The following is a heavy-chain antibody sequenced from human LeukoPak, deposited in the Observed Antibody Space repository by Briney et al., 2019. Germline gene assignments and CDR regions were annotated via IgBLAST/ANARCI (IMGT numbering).Heavy chain of an antibody. J-gene: IGHJ3*02. Sequence: GGSLRLSCAASGFTFSSYGMHWVRQAPGKGLEWVAVISYDGSNKYYADSVKGRFTISRDNSKNTLYLQMNSLRAEDTAVYYCAKDLFGYGDYPGAFDIWGQGTMVTVSS. CDR3: AKDLFGYGDYPGAFDI. D-gene: IGHD4-17*01. CDR2: ISYDGSNK. CDR1: GFTFSSYG. V-gene: IGHV3-30*18.